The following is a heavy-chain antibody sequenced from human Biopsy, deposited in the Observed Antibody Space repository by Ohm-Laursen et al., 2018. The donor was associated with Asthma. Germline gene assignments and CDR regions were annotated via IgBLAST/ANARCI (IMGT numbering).Heavy chain of an antibody. CDR3: TSDFPKDYVRYNFQF. CDR2: HDHEEGGT. Sequence: SSVKVSCKISGYSLTDLSMHWVRQAPGQGLEWMGGHDHEEGGTVNARRFQGRVTMTEDTSTDTAYMELSSLSSDDTAVYYCTSDFPKDYVRYNFQFWGQGTLVTVSS. J-gene: IGHJ4*02. CDR1: GYSLTDLS. D-gene: IGHD4-17*01. V-gene: IGHV1-24*01.